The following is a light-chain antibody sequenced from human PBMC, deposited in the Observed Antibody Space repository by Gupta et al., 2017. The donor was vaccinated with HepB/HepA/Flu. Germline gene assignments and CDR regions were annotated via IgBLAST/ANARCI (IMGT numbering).Light chain of an antibody. CDR1: QNINNY. CDR2: AAS. V-gene: IGKV1-39*01. Sequence: DIQMTQSPSSLSASVGDRVTITCRASQNINNYLSWYEQKPGKAPKLLIYAASRVESGVPSRFSGSGSGTDFTLTISRLQPEDFATYYCQHRHRLPRTFGGGTKVDI. J-gene: IGKJ4*01. CDR3: QHRHRLPRT.